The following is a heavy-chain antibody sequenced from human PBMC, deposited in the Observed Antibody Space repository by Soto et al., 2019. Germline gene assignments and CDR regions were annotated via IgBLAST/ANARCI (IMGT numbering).Heavy chain of an antibody. J-gene: IGHJ4*02. CDR2: ISYSGST. D-gene: IGHD3-16*01. V-gene: IGHV4-59*11. CDR1: GGSMSSHY. Sequence: SETLSLTCTVSGGSMSSHYWTWLRQPPGKGLEWIGYISYSGSTYYNPSPKSRVTISADTSRNQFSLKLSSVIAADTAVYYCARADPDASVGYWGQGTLVTVSS. CDR3: ARADPDASVGY.